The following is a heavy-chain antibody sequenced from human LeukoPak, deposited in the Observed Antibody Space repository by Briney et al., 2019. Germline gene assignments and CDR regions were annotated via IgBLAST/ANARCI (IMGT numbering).Heavy chain of an antibody. CDR1: GYTLTELS. D-gene: IGHD6-13*01. CDR2: FGPEDGET. J-gene: IGHJ6*03. V-gene: IGHV1-24*01. Sequence: ASVKVSCKVSGYTLTELSMHWVRQAPGKGLEWMGGFGPEDGETIYAQKFQGRVTITRNTSISTAYMELSSLRSEDTAVYYCARGTYSSSWYYYYYYMDVWGKGTTVTVSS. CDR3: ARGTYSSSWYYYYYYMDV.